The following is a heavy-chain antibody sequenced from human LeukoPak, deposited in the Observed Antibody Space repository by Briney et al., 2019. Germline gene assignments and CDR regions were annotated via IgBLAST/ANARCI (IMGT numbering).Heavy chain of an antibody. D-gene: IGHD3-10*01. CDR1: GFTFSSYS. V-gene: IGHV3-21*01. CDR3: AGGLGYYGSGSYSPSNWFDP. J-gene: IGHJ5*02. Sequence: PGGSLRLSCAASGFTFSSYSMNWVRQAPGKGLEWVSSISSSSSYIYYADSVKGRLTISRDNAKNSLYLQMNSLRAEDTAVYYCAGGLGYYGSGSYSPSNWFDPWGQGTLVTVSS. CDR2: ISSSSSYI.